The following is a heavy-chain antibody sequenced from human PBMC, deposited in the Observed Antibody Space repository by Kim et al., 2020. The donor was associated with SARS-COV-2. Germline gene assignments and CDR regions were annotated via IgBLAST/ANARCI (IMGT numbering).Heavy chain of an antibody. CDR2: TYSGGSST. Sequence: GGSLRLSCAASGFTFSSYAMSWVLQAPGQGLEWVSVTYSGGSSTYYVDSVKGRFTISRDDSKNTLFLQMNSLRAEDTAVYYCAKNKGAAAGTGLFDYWGQGILVTVSS. D-gene: IGHD6-13*01. CDR1: GFTFSSYA. J-gene: IGHJ4*02. CDR3: AKNKGAAAGTGLFDY. V-gene: IGHV3-23*03.